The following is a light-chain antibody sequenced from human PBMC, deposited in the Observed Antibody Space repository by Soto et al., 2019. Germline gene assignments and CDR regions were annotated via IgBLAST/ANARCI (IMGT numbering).Light chain of an antibody. CDR3: QQYGSSPPS. CDR2: GAS. CDR1: QSVSSSY. V-gene: IGKV3-20*01. J-gene: IGKJ1*01. Sequence: EILLTQSPGTLSLSPGERATLSCKASQSVSSSYLAWYQQKPGQAPRLLIYGASSRATGIPDRFSGSGSGTDFTLTISRLEPEDFAVYYCQQYGSSPPSFGHGTKVDIK.